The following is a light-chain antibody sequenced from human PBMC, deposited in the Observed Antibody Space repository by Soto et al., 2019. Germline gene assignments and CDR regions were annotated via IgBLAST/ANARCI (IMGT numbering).Light chain of an antibody. Sequence: QSALTQPTSVSGSPGQTITISCTGNHNDIGTYDYVSWYQQHPGRAPRLLIHGVTTRPSGISGRFSASKSGLTASLTISGLQPEDEDDYYCSSFTSHRLYVFGPGTKVTVL. CDR3: SSFTSHRLYV. J-gene: IGLJ1*01. CDR2: GVT. CDR1: HNDIGTYDY. V-gene: IGLV2-14*03.